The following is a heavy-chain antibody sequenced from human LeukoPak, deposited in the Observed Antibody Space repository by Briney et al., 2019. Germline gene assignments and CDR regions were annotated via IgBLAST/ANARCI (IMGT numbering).Heavy chain of an antibody. CDR1: GGSIKNYY. V-gene: IGHV4-59*01. J-gene: IGHJ5*02. CDR2: IYFGGTT. Sequence: PSETLSLTCSVSGGSIKNYYWSWIRQPPGKGLEWLSNIYFGGTTDYNSSLKSRLTISVDTFKNQLSLNLQSVTAADTATYYCAXXXSDXGGKRGVNWFDPWGQGTLVTVSS. D-gene: IGHD4-23*01. CDR3: AXXXSDXGGKRGVNWFDP.